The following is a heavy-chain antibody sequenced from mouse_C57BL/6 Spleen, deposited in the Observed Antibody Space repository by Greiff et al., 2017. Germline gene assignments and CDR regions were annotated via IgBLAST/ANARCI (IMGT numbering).Heavy chain of an antibody. J-gene: IGHJ4*01. CDR2: IYPGNSDT. CDR1: GYTFTSYW. CDR3: TRDDGYGGAMDY. V-gene: IGHV1-5*01. D-gene: IGHD2-3*01. Sequence: EVQLQQSGTVLARPGASVKMSCKTSGYTFTSYWMHWVKQRPGQGLEWIGAIYPGNSDTSYNQKFKGKAKLTAVTSASTAYMELSSLTNEDSAVYYCTRDDGYGGAMDYWGQGTSVTVSS.